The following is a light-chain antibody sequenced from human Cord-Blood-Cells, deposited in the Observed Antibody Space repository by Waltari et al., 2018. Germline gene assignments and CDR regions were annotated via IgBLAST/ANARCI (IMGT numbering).Light chain of an antibody. V-gene: IGKV1-5*01. CDR1: QSISSW. J-gene: IGKJ3*01. Sequence: DIKMTQSPSTLAASVGDRVTITCRASQSISSWLAWYQQKPGKAHKLLIYDASSLESGVPSRFSGSGSGTEFTLTISSLQPDDFATYYCQQYNSYSSFTFGPGTKVDIK. CDR2: DAS. CDR3: QQYNSYSSFT.